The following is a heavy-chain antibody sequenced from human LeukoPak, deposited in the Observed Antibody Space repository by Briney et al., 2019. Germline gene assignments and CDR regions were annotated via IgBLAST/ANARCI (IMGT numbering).Heavy chain of an antibody. CDR3: ARDSDYYDSSGYYHNWFDP. Sequence: SETLSLTCTVSGGSISSGSYHRSWIRQPAGKGLEWIGHIYTSGSTNYNPSLKSRVTISVDTSKNQFSLKLSSVTAADTAVYYCARDSDYYDSSGYYHNWFDPWGQGTLVTVSS. D-gene: IGHD3-22*01. V-gene: IGHV4-61*09. CDR1: GGSISSGSYH. CDR2: IYTSGST. J-gene: IGHJ5*02.